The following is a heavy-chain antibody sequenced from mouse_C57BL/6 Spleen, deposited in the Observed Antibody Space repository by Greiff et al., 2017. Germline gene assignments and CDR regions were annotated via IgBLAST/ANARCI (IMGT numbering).Heavy chain of an antibody. CDR1: GYTFTGYW. J-gene: IGHJ3*01. Sequence: VKLMESGAELMKPGASVKFSCKATGYTFTGYWIEWVKQRPGHGLEWIGEILPGSGSTNYNEKFKGKATFTADTSSNTAYMQLSSLTTEDSAIYYCARRDSSGPAWFAYWGQGTLVTVSA. V-gene: IGHV1-9*01. CDR3: ARRDSSGPAWFAY. CDR2: ILPGSGST. D-gene: IGHD3-2*02.